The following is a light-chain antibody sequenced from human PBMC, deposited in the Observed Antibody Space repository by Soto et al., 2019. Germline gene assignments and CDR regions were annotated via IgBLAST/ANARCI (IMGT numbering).Light chain of an antibody. Sequence: DIQMTQSTSSVSASVGDMVTITCRSSEDISTWLAWYQQKPGKAPKLLIYAASSLQSGVPSRFSGSGSGTEFTLTISSLQPDDFATYYCQHYNSYSEAFGQGTKVDIK. CDR3: QHYNSYSEA. J-gene: IGKJ1*01. V-gene: IGKV1D-16*01. CDR1: EDISTW. CDR2: AAS.